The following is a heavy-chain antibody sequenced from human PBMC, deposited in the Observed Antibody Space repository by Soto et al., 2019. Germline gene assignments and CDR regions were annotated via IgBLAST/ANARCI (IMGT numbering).Heavy chain of an antibody. Sequence: ASVKVSCKASGYTFTRYGISWVRQAPGQGLERMGWISAYNGNTNYAQKLQGRVTMTTDTSTSTAYMELRSLRSDDTAVYYCARDHFILRLSMVRGVRHGSAFDIWGQGTMVTVSS. CDR1: GYTFTRYG. V-gene: IGHV1-18*01. D-gene: IGHD3-10*01. J-gene: IGHJ3*02. CDR2: ISAYNGNT. CDR3: ARDHFILRLSMVRGVRHGSAFDI.